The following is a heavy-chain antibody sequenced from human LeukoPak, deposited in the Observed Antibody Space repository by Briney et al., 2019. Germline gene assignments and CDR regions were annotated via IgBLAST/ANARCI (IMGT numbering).Heavy chain of an antibody. CDR1: EFTFSSYA. CDR2: ISYDGSNK. Sequence: PGGSLRLSCAASEFTFSSYAMHWVRQAPGKGLEWVAVISYDGSNKYYADSVKGRFTISRDNSKNTLYLQMNSLRAEDTAVYYCARSGGYCTNGVCYVGNYFDYWGQGTLVTVSS. V-gene: IGHV3-30*04. CDR3: ARSGGYCTNGVCYVGNYFDY. D-gene: IGHD2-8*01. J-gene: IGHJ4*02.